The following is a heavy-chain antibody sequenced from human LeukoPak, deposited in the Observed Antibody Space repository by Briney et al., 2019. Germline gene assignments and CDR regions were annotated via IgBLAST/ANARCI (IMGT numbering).Heavy chain of an antibody. V-gene: IGHV4-59*01. J-gene: IGHJ3*02. Sequence: SETLSLTCTVSGGSISSYYWSWIRQPPGKGLEWIGYIYYSGSTNYNPSLKSRVTISVDTSKNQFSLKLSSVTAADTAVYYCAREVDYYDSSGYDGAFDIWGQGTMVTVSS. CDR2: IYYSGST. D-gene: IGHD3-22*01. CDR1: GGSISSYY. CDR3: AREVDYYDSSGYDGAFDI.